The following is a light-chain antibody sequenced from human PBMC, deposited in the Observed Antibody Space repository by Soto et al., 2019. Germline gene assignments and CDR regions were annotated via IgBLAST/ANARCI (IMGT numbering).Light chain of an antibody. Sequence: EIVITQSLSTLSVSPGARATLSCRASQSVSSNLAWYQQKPGQSPRLLIYGASTRATGLPARFSGSGSGTEFTLTISSLQSEDFALYYCQQYNNWPITFGQGTLLEI. J-gene: IGKJ5*01. CDR3: QQYNNWPIT. CDR2: GAS. CDR1: QSVSSN. V-gene: IGKV3-15*01.